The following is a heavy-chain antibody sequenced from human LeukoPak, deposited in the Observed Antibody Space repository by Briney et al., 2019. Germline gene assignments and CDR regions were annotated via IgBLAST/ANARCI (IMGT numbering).Heavy chain of an antibody. CDR3: ASGRTDIVVVPATLRNYFFDY. D-gene: IGHD2-2*01. J-gene: IGHJ4*02. Sequence: ASVKVSCKASGGTFSSYAISWVRQAPGQGLEWMGGITPMFGTANYAQKFQGRVTISADKSTSTAYMELSSLRSEDTAVYYCASGRTDIVVVPATLRNYFFDYWGQGTLVTVSS. V-gene: IGHV1-69*06. CDR1: GGTFSSYA. CDR2: ITPMFGTA.